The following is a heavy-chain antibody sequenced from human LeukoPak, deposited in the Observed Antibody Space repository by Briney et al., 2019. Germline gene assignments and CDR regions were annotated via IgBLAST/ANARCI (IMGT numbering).Heavy chain of an antibody. CDR3: ARARNNAFDI. CDR1: GFTFSTYW. D-gene: IGHD4-11*01. J-gene: IGHJ3*02. CDR2: IKTDGSIA. Sequence: PGGSLRLSCAASGFTFSTYWMHWVRQAPGKGLVWVSFIKTDGSIAAYADSVKGRFTISRDNAKNTLYLQMNSLRDEDTAVYYCARARNNAFDIWGQGTMVTVSS. V-gene: IGHV3-74*01.